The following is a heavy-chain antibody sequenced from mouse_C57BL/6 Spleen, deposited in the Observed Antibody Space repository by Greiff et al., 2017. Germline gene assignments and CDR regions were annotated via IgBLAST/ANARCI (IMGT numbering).Heavy chain of an antibody. CDR1: GFNIKDYY. CDR3: AREALSDGYYDY. V-gene: IGHV14-2*01. CDR2: IDPEDGET. D-gene: IGHD2-3*01. J-gene: IGHJ2*01. Sequence: EVQLQQSGAELVKPGASVKLSCTASGFNIKDYYMHWVKQRTEQGLEWIGRIDPEDGETKYAPKFQGKAPITADESSNTADLQLSSLTSEDTAVDYCAREALSDGYYDYWGQGTTLTVAS.